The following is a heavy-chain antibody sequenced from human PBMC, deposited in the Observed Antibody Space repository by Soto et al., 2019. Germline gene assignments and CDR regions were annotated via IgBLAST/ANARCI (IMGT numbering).Heavy chain of an antibody. CDR3: AERMDV. CDR2: IYYSGST. CDR1: NGPLSSSSYY. J-gene: IGHJ6*02. V-gene: IGHV4-39*01. Sequence: PSETLSLNCTFSNGPLSSSSYYWGWLRQPPGKGLEGIGSIYYSGSTYYNPSLKSRVNISVETSNNQISLKLSSVTAADTAVYYSAERMDVWGQGTTVTVSS.